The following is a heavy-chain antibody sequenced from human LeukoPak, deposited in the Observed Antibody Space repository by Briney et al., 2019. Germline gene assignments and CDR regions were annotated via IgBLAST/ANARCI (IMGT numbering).Heavy chain of an antibody. CDR1: GFTFSSYA. CDR3: AKDIIAAAGGGYFDY. D-gene: IGHD6-13*01. CDR2: ISGSGGST. Sequence: GGSPRLSCAASGFTFSSYAMSWVRQAPGKGLEWVSSISGSGGSTYYADSVKGRFTISRDNSKNTLYLQMNSLRAEDTAVYYCAKDIIAAAGGGYFDYWGQGTLVTVSS. J-gene: IGHJ4*02. V-gene: IGHV3-23*01.